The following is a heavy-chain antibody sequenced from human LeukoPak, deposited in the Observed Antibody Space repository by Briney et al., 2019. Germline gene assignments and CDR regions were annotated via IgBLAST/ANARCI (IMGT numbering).Heavy chain of an antibody. Sequence: ASVKVSCKASGCTFTSYDINWVRQAPGQGLEWMGWISAYTGNTNYAQKLQDRVTMTTDTSTSTAYMELRSLRSDDTALYYCARMWVLAGYYVDYWGQGTLVTVSS. CDR2: ISAYTGNT. CDR3: ARMWVLAGYYVDY. CDR1: GCTFTSYD. V-gene: IGHV1-18*01. D-gene: IGHD3-9*01. J-gene: IGHJ4*02.